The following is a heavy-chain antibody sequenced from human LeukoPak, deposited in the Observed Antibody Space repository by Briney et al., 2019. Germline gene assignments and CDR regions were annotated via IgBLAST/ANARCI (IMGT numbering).Heavy chain of an antibody. V-gene: IGHV3-53*01. Sequence: GGSLRLSCAASGFTFSSYAMSWVRQAPGKGLEWVSVIYSGGSTYYADSVKGRFTISRDNSKNTLYLQMNSLRAEDTAVYYCARESGLLGATNFDYWGQGTLVTVSS. CDR3: ARESGLLGATNFDY. CDR2: IYSGGST. D-gene: IGHD1-26*01. J-gene: IGHJ4*02. CDR1: GFTFSSYA.